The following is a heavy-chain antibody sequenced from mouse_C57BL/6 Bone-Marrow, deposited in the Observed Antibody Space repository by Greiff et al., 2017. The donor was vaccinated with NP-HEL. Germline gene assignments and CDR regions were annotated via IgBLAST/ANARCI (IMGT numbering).Heavy chain of an antibody. V-gene: IGHV1-55*01. J-gene: IGHJ3*01. CDR3: ARPGPYDSSSFAY. CDR2: IYPGSGST. D-gene: IGHD2-4*01. Sequence: QVQLQQPGAELVKPGASVKMSCKASGYTFTSYWITWVKQRPGQGLEWIGDIYPGSGSTNYNEKFKSKATLPVDTSSSTAYMQLSSLTSEDSAVYYCARPGPYDSSSFAYWGQVTLVTVSA. CDR1: GYTFTSYW.